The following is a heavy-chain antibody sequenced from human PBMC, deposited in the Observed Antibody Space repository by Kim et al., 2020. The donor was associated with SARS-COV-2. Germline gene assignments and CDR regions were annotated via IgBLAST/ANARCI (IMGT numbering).Heavy chain of an antibody. J-gene: IGHJ4*02. V-gene: IGHV3-73*01. Sequence: SSAREYAASVKGRFTNSRDDSKNTAYLQMNSLKTEDTAVYYCTRHHGWHYWGQGTLVTVSS. CDR2: SSAR. D-gene: IGHD6-19*01. CDR3: TRHHGWHY.